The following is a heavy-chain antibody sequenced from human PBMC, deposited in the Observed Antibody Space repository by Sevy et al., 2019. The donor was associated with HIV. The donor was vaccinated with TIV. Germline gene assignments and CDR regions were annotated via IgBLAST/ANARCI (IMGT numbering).Heavy chain of an antibody. CDR3: ARDFEVNNWRVVGAFDM. V-gene: IGHV3-30*14. Sequence: GGSLRLSCVAPGFKFNGHGIHWVRQAPGKGLQWVAGISHDGDNKIYGDSVKGRFSISGDQSKNTVYLQMGTLTAEDTAIYYCARDFEVNNWRVVGAFDMLGLGTMVTVSS. J-gene: IGHJ3*02. CDR2: ISHDGDNK. CDR1: GFKFNGHG. D-gene: IGHD3-3*01.